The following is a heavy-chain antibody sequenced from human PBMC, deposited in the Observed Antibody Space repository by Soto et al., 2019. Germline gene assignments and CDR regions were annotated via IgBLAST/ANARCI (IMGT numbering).Heavy chain of an antibody. J-gene: IGHJ4*02. CDR2: INHSGTT. CDR1: GGSFGGYY. D-gene: IGHD6-13*01. Sequence: QVQLQQWGAELLNPSEPLSLPCAAFGGSFGGYYWSWVRQPPGKGLDWMGEINHSGTTNYNPSLKSRVTISVDTSKNQFSLKLSSVTAADTAVYYCARTYSSSWSPFEYWGQGTLVTVSS. CDR3: ARTYSSSWSPFEY. V-gene: IGHV4-34*01.